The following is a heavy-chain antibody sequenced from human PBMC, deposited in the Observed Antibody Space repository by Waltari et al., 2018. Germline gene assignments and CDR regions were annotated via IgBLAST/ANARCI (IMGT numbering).Heavy chain of an antibody. J-gene: IGHJ6*02. D-gene: IGHD3-9*01. V-gene: IGHV3-30*18. CDR2: ISFHGGNI. CDR1: GCRFSSYG. CDR3: AKGQYFDWRMDV. Sequence: QVKLVESGGGVVEPGRSRRLSCAASGCRFSSYGMHLVRQAPGKGLEWVAVISFHGGNIYYADSVKGRFTISRDNSKNTLYLQMNSLRAEDTAVYYCAKGQYFDWRMDVWGQGTTVTVSS.